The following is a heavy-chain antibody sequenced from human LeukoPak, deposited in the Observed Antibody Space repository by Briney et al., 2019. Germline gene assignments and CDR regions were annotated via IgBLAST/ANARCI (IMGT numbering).Heavy chain of an antibody. V-gene: IGHV3-30*18. CDR3: ANYGSVSYFAY. CDR2: ISYDGSNK. J-gene: IGHJ4*02. CDR1: GFTFSNYG. Sequence: RGSLRLSCAASGFTFSNYGMHRVRQAPGKGLEWVARISYDGSNKYYADSVKGRFTISRDNSKNTLYLQMISLRAEDTAVYYCANYGSVSYFAYWGQGTLVTVSS. D-gene: IGHD3-10*01.